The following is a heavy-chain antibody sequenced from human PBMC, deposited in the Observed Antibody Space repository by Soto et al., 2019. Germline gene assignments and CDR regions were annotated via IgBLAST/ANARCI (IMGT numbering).Heavy chain of an antibody. CDR2: ISYDGSNK. J-gene: IGHJ4*02. CDR1: GFTCSSYD. CDR3: ATKIVAATSDY. V-gene: IGHV3-30*03. D-gene: IGHD2-15*01. Sequence: GGSLRLSCAASGFTCSSYDVHWVRQAPGKGLEWVAVISYDGSNKYYADSVKGRFTISRDNSKNTLYLQMNSLRTEDTAVYYCATKIVAATSDYWGQGTLVTVSS.